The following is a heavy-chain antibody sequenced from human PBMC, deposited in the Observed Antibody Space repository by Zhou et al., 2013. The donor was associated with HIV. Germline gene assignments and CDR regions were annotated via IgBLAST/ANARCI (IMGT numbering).Heavy chain of an antibody. CDR3: AGVRGIARRGHFDS. V-gene: IGHV1-69*05. D-gene: IGHD6-13*01. CDR2: IIPIYGTP. Sequence: VQLVQSGAEVKNPGSSVKVSCKGFVPHGISWVRQAPGQGLEWMGGIIPIYGTPTYAQNFQGRVALTTDESTRTAYMELSSLRSEDTAVYFCAGVRGIARRGHFDSWGQGTLVTVSS. CDR1: VPHG. J-gene: IGHJ4*02.